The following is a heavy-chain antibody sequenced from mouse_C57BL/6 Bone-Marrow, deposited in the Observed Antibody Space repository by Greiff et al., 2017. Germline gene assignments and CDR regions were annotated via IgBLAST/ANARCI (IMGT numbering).Heavy chain of an antibody. D-gene: IGHD1-1*01. CDR3: TRSCWFAY. Sequence: EVQLQQSGAELVRPGASVKLSCTASGFNIKDDYMHWVKQRPEQGLEWIGWIDPENGDTEYASKFQGKATITADTSSNTAYLQLSRLTSEDTAVYYCTRSCWFAYWGQGTLVTVSA. CDR2: IDPENGDT. CDR1: GFNIKDDY. J-gene: IGHJ3*01. V-gene: IGHV14-4*01.